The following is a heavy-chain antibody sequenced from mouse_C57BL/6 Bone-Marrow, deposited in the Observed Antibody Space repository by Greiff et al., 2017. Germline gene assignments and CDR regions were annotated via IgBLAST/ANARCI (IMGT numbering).Heavy chain of an antibody. D-gene: IGHD3-3*01. Sequence: EVQLQQSGPELVKPGASVKISCKASGYTFTDYYMNWVKQSHGQSLEWIGDINPNNGGTSYNQKFKGKATLTVDKSSSTAYMELRSLTSEDSAVYYCARAGTGAMDYWGQGASVTVSS. CDR1: GYTFTDYY. V-gene: IGHV1-26*01. J-gene: IGHJ4*01. CDR3: ARAGTGAMDY. CDR2: INPNNGGT.